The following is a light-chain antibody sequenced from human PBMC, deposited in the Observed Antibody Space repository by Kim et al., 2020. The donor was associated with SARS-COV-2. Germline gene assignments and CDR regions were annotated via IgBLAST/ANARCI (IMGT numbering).Light chain of an antibody. CDR3: QVWDSSSDHSV. V-gene: IGLV3-21*04. CDR2: YDS. CDR1: NIGSKS. J-gene: IGLJ3*02. Sequence: KTARITCGGNNIGSKSVLQYQQKPGQAPVLVIYYDSDRPSGIPERFSGSNSGNTATLTISRVEAGDEADYYCQVWDSSSDHSVFGGGTQLTVL.